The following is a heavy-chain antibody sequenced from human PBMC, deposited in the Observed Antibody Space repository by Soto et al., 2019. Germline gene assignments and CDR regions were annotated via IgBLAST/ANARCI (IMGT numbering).Heavy chain of an antibody. CDR3: AKDLSRSIHKGGDAFDI. CDR1: GYSFTSYW. D-gene: IGHD5-18*01. Sequence: EVQLVQSGAEVKKPGESLRISCKGSGYSFTSYWISWVRQMPGKGLEWMGRIDPSDSYTNYSPSFQGHVTISADKSISTAYLQWSSLKASDTAMYYCAKDLSRSIHKGGDAFDIWGQGTMVTVSS. CDR2: IDPSDSYT. V-gene: IGHV5-10-1*03. J-gene: IGHJ3*02.